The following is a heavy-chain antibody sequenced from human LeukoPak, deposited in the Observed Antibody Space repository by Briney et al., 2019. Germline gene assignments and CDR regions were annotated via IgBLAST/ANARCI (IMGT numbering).Heavy chain of an antibody. CDR2: ISYDGSNK. Sequence: GGSLRLSCAASGFTFSTYAIHWVRQAPGKGLEWVSVISYDGSNKYYADSVKGRFTISRDNSKNTLSLQMGSLRAEDMAVYYCARTPLTVAGPYYFDHWGQGSLVTVSS. CDR1: GFTFSTYA. D-gene: IGHD6-19*01. V-gene: IGHV3-30*03. J-gene: IGHJ4*02. CDR3: ARTPLTVAGPYYFDH.